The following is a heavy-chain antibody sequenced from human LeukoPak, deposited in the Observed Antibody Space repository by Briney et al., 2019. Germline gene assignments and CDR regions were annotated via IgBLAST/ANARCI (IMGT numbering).Heavy chain of an antibody. CDR1: GYTFSSYD. V-gene: IGHV1-8*01. D-gene: IGHD4-11*01. CDR3: ARNPSKTGWFDP. J-gene: IGHJ5*02. CDR2: MNPNSGNT. Sequence: GASVKVSCKASGYTFSSYDINWVRQATGQGLEWMGWMNPNSGNTGYAQKFQGRVTMTRNTSASTAYMELSSLTSEDTAVYYCARNPSKTGWFDPWGQGTLVTVSS.